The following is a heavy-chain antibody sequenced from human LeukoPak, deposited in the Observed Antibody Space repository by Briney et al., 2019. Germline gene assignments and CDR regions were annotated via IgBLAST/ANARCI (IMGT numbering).Heavy chain of an antibody. Sequence: SETLSLTCTVSGGSISSYYWSWIRQPPGKGLEWIGYIYYSGSTNYNPSLKGRATISVDTSKNQFSLKLSSVTAADTAVYYCARLYCSGGSCYVDYWGQGTLVTVSS. V-gene: IGHV4-59*08. CDR2: IYYSGST. D-gene: IGHD2-15*01. CDR1: GGSISSYY. J-gene: IGHJ4*02. CDR3: ARLYCSGGSCYVDY.